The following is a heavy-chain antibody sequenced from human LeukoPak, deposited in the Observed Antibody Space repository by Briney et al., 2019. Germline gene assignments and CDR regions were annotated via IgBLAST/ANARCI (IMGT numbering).Heavy chain of an antibody. Sequence: GGSLRLSCAASGFTFSSYGMHWVRQAPGKGLEWVAVIWYDGSNKYYADSVKGRFTISRDNAKNSLYLQMNSLRAEDTAVYYCARDYGGSYFYPNAFDYWGQGTLVTVSS. CDR2: IWYDGSNK. CDR1: GFTFSSYG. V-gene: IGHV3-33*01. D-gene: IGHD1-26*01. J-gene: IGHJ4*02. CDR3: ARDYGGSYFYPNAFDY.